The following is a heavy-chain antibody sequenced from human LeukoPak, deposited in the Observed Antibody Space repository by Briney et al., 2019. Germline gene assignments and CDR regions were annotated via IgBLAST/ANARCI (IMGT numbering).Heavy chain of an antibody. CDR2: IYYSGST. CDR1: GGSISSGGYY. J-gene: IGHJ4*02. Sequence: SETLSLTCTVSGGSISSGGYYWRWIRQHPGKGLEWIGYIYYSGSTYYNPSLKSRVTISVDTSKNQFSLKLSSVTAADTAVYYCARSVVVMTFDYWGQGTLVTVSS. D-gene: IGHD3-22*01. V-gene: IGHV4-31*03. CDR3: ARSVVVMTFDY.